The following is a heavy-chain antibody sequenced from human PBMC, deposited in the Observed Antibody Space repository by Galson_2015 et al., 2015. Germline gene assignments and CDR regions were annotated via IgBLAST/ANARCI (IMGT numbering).Heavy chain of an antibody. V-gene: IGHV1-69*13. CDR3: ARERGLEIVGVHVGRTFDH. J-gene: IGHJ4*01. CDR1: GGTFSSYA. CDR2: IIPIFGTA. D-gene: IGHD1-26*01. Sequence: SVKVSCKASGGTFSSYAISWVRQAPGQGLEWMGGIIPIFGTANYAQKFQGRVTITADESTSTAYMELSSLRSEDTAVYYCARERGLEIVGVHVGRTFDHWGHGTLVTVSS.